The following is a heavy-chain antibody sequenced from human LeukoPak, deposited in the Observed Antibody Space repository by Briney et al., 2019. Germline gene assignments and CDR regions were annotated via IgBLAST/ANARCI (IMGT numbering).Heavy chain of an antibody. CDR2: IYHSGST. CDR3: ARDRQQLGYYYGMDV. Sequence: SQTLSLTCAVSGGSISNNGYSWSWIRQPPGKGLEWIGYIYHSGSTYYNPSLKGRVTISVDRSKNQFSLRLNSVTAADTAVYYCARDRQQLGYYYGMDVWGQGTTVTVSS. D-gene: IGHD6-13*01. V-gene: IGHV4-30-2*01. CDR1: GGSISNNGYS. J-gene: IGHJ6*02.